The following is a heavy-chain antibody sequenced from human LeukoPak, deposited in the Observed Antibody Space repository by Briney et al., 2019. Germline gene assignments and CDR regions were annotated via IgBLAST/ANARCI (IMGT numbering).Heavy chain of an antibody. J-gene: IGHJ4*02. CDR1: GGSISSHY. Sequence: SETLSLTCTVSGGSISSHYWSWIRQPPGKGLEWSGCIYYSGNTNYNPSLESRVTISVDTSKNQFYLKLSSVTAADTAVYYCARHQLRGFLDDNWGQGTLVTVSS. CDR2: IYYSGNT. CDR3: ARHQLRGFLDDN. D-gene: IGHD3-10*01. V-gene: IGHV4-59*08.